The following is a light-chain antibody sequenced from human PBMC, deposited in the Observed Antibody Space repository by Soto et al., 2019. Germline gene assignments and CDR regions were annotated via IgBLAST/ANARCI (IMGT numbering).Light chain of an antibody. Sequence: DIQMXHPNRRLSLAEADIVNSTGRASQSIRSYLNWYKQKTGRXPXXXIYDAYNLEAGVPSRFRGSGYGTDFTFTIRSLQNEDSATYSCVQYSIPPTFGDGTRLEN. CDR1: QSIRSY. CDR3: VQYSIPPT. J-gene: IGKJ5*01. V-gene: IGKV1-33*01. CDR2: DAY.